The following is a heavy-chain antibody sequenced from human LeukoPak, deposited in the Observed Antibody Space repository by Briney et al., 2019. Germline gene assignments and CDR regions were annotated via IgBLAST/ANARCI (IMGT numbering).Heavy chain of an antibody. CDR2: ISGSGGST. D-gene: IGHD6-13*01. CDR3: AKGPVKQLVPSWFDP. J-gene: IGHJ5*02. Sequence: GGSLRLSCAAPGFTFSSYAMSWVRQAPGKGLEWVSAISGSGGSTYYADSVKGRFTISRDNSKNTLYLQMNSLRAEDTAVYYCAKGPVKQLVPSWFDPWGQGTLVTVSS. V-gene: IGHV3-23*01. CDR1: GFTFSSYA.